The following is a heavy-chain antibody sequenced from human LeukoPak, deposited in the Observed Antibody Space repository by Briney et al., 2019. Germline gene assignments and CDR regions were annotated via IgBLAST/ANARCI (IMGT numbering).Heavy chain of an antibody. J-gene: IGHJ4*02. CDR3: ARGEYYYDSSGYYPRPPFFDY. D-gene: IGHD3-22*01. CDR2: IYYSGST. V-gene: IGHV4-59*01. Sequence: SETLSLTCSVSGGSISSYYWSWIRQPPGKGLGWIGYIYYSGSTNYNPSLKSRVTISVDTSKNQFSLKLSSVTAADTAVYYCARGEYYYDSSGYYPRPPFFDYWGQGTLVTVSS. CDR1: GGSISSYY.